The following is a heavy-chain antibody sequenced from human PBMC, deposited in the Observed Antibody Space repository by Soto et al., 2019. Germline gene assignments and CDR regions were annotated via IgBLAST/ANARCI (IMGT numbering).Heavy chain of an antibody. V-gene: IGHV4-39*01. CDR2: IYYSGST. J-gene: IGHJ4*02. Sequence: SETLSLTCTVSGGSISSSSYYWGWIRQPPGKGLEWIGSIYYSGSTYYNPSLKSRVTISVDTSKNQFSLKLSSVTAADTAVYYCARQGSGSYYGSGSYYNYFDYWGQGTLVTVSS. CDR1: GGSISSSSYY. CDR3: ARQGSGSYYGSGSYYNYFDY. D-gene: IGHD3-10*01.